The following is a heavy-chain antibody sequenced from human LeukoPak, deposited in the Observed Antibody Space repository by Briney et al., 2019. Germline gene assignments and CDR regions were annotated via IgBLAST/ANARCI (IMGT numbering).Heavy chain of an antibody. CDR3: AKDKPTYYYDSSGLFDY. CDR1: GFTFSSYA. J-gene: IGHJ4*02. CDR2: ISGSGGST. Sequence: HSGGSLRLSCAASGFTFSSYAMGWVRQAPGKGLEWVSAISGSGGSTYYADSVKGRFTISRDNSKNTLYLQMNSLRAEDTAVYYCAKDKPTYYYDSSGLFDYWGQGTLVTVSS. D-gene: IGHD3-22*01. V-gene: IGHV3-23*01.